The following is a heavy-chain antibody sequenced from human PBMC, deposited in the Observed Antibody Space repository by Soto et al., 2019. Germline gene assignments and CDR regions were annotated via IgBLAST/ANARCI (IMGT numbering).Heavy chain of an antibody. D-gene: IGHD2-21*02. CDR1: GYAFTSYG. CDR2: INTYNDNT. CDR3: AKVQGGVLTASIIDY. J-gene: IGHJ4*02. V-gene: IGHV1-18*01. Sequence: ASVKVSCKASGYAFTSYGISWVRQAPGQGLEWMGWINTYNDNTNYAQKLQGRVTMTTDTSTSTAYMELRSLRSDDTAVYYCAKVQGGVLTASIIDYWGQGTLVTVSS.